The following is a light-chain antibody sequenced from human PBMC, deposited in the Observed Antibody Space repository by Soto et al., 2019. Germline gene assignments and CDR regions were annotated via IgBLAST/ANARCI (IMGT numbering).Light chain of an antibody. V-gene: IGLV2-8*01. J-gene: IGLJ3*02. Sequence: QSALTQPPSASGSPGQSVTISCTGTSSDVGAYKYVSWYQQYPGKAPKLMIYEVSKRPSGVPDRFSGSKSGNTASLTVSGLQAEDEADYYCTSYAGSNIWVFGGGPSSPS. CDR2: EVS. CDR1: SSDVGAYKY. CDR3: TSYAGSNIWV.